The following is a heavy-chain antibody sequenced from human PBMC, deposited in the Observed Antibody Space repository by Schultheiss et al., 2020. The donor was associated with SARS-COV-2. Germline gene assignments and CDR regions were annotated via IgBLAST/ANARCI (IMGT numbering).Heavy chain of an antibody. J-gene: IGHJ6*02. CDR2: IWYDGSNK. CDR3: AKGYSGYDSYYGMDV. Sequence: GGSLRLSCAASGFTFSSYGMHWVRQAPGKGLEWVAVIWYDGSNKYYADSVKGRFTISRDNSKNTLYLQMNSLRAEDTAVYYCAKGYSGYDSYYGMDVWGQGTTVTVSS. V-gene: IGHV3-33*06. CDR1: GFTFSSYG. D-gene: IGHD5-12*01.